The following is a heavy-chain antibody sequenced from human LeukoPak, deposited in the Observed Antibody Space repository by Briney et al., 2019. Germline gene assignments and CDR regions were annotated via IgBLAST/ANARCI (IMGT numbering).Heavy chain of an antibody. CDR3: ATGGRYYYDSSGYMDV. V-gene: IGHV3-30*03. D-gene: IGHD3-22*01. CDR2: ISYDGSNK. Sequence: GGSLRLSCAASGSTFSSYAMHWVRQAPGKGLEWVAVISYDGSNKYYADSVKGRFTISRDNSKNSLYLQMNSLRAEDTALYYCATGGRYYYDSSGYMDVWGKGTTVTVSS. CDR1: GSTFSSYA. J-gene: IGHJ6*04.